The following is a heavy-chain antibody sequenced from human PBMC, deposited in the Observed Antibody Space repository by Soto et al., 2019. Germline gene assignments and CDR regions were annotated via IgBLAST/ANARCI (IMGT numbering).Heavy chain of an antibody. J-gene: IGHJ6*02. CDR1: GYTFTSYG. CDR3: ARYWNDENYYYGMDV. V-gene: IGHV1-18*01. D-gene: IGHD1-1*01. Sequence: ASVKVSCKASGYTFTSYGISWVRQAPGQGLEWMGWISAYNGNTNYAQKLQGRVTMTTDTSTSTAYMELRSLRSDDTAVYYCARYWNDENYYYGMDVWGQGTTVTVSS. CDR2: ISAYNGNT.